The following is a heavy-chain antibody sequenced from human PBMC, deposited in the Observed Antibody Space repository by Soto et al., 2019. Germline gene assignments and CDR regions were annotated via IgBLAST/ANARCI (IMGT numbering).Heavy chain of an antibody. J-gene: IGHJ4*02. CDR2: IYPGDSDT. Sequence: HGESRKISCKGSGYSFTNYWIGWVRQMPGKGLEWMGIIYPGDSDTRYSPSFQGQVTISADKSISTAYLQRSSLKASDTAMYYCARSPRGTAHDYWGQGTLVTVSS. V-gene: IGHV5-51*01. CDR3: ARSPRGTAHDY. CDR1: GYSFTNYW.